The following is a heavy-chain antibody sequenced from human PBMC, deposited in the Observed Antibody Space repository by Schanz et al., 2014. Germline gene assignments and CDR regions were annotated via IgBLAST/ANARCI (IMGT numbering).Heavy chain of an antibody. D-gene: IGHD2-21*01. Sequence: VQLVESGGGVVQPGRSLRLSCAASGFNFSSYGMHWVRQAPGKGLEWLSSISHTGETQHSADSVQGRFTISRDNAKNSLYLQLSSLQGEDTAVYFCARVVFFCDSSSCMNFYYMDVWGKGTTVTVSS. J-gene: IGHJ6*03. CDR1: GFNFSSYG. V-gene: IGHV3-48*04. CDR2: ISHTGETQ. CDR3: ARVVFFCDSSSCMNFYYMDV.